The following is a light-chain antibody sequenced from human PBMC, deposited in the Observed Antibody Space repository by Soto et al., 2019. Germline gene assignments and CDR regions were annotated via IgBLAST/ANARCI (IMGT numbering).Light chain of an antibody. J-gene: IGKJ5*01. CDR2: AAT. Sequence: DIQMTQSPSSLFASVGDRVTITCRASQSISAYINWYQQRPGKAPSLLIYAATRLHSGVPSRFSGSGSGTDFTLTISSLQPEDFATYYCQRSYRSISFGQGTRLEMK. CDR1: QSISAY. V-gene: IGKV1-39*01. CDR3: QRSYRSIS.